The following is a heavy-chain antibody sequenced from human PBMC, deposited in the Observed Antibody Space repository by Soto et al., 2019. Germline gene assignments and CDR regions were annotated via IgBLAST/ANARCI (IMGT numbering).Heavy chain of an antibody. CDR3: ARDSPHPDILTCFYYYYGMDV. V-gene: IGHV1-46*01. D-gene: IGHD3-9*01. CDR2: INPSGGST. Sequence: QVQLVQSGAEVKKPGASVKVSCKASGYTFTSYYMHWVRQAPGQGLEWMGIINPSGGSTSYAQKFQGRVTMTRDTSTSTVDMELSSLSSEDTAVYYCARDSPHPDILTCFYYYYGMDVWGQGTTDTVSS. J-gene: IGHJ6*02. CDR1: GYTFTSYY.